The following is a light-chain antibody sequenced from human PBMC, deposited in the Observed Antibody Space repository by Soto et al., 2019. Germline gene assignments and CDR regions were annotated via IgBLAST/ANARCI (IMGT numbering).Light chain of an antibody. V-gene: IGLV2-23*03. J-gene: IGLJ2*01. CDR1: SSDVGSYNL. Sequence: QSVLTQPASVSASPGQSITISCTGTSSDVGSYNLVSWYQQHPGKAPKLMIYEGSTRPSGVSNRFSASKSGNTASLTISGLQAEDEADYYCCSYAGSSTFVVFGGGTQLTVL. CDR3: CSYAGSSTFVV. CDR2: EGS.